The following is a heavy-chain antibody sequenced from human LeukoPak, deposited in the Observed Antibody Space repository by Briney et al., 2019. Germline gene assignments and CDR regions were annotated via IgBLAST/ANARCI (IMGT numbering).Heavy chain of an antibody. Sequence: PGGSLRLSCAASGFTFSSYGMHWVRQAPGKGLEWVAVIWYDGSNKYYADSVKGRFTISRDNSKNTLYLQMNSLRAEDTAVYYCARELTTANYYYSYYGMDVWGQGTTVTVSS. J-gene: IGHJ6*02. CDR2: IWYDGSNK. CDR3: ARELTTANYYYSYYGMDV. V-gene: IGHV3-33*01. D-gene: IGHD5-24*01. CDR1: GFTFSSYG.